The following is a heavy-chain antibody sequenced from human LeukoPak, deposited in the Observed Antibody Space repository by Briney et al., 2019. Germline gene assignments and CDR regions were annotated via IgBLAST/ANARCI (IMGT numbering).Heavy chain of an antibody. CDR2: IYYGGSP. D-gene: IGHD3-10*01. Sequence: SETLSLTCTVSGGSISSSSYYWGWIRQPPGKGLEWIGSIYYGGSPYYNPSLKSRVTISVDSSKNQFSLKLSSLTAADTAVYYCARLRALLWFGEHHYYLDYWGQGTLVTVSS. CDR3: ARLRALLWFGEHHYYLDY. CDR1: GGSISSSSYY. V-gene: IGHV4-39*01. J-gene: IGHJ4*02.